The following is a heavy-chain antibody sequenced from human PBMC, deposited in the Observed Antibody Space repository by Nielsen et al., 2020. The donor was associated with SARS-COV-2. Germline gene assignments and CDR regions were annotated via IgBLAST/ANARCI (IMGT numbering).Heavy chain of an antibody. CDR2: ISWNSGSI. CDR1: GFTFDDYA. Sequence: SLKISCAASGFTFDDYAMHWVRQAPGKGLEWVSDISWNSGSIGYADSVKGRFTISRDNSKNTLYLQMNSLRAEDTAVYYCARDLVLGDGYYYYGMDVWGQGTTVTVSS. D-gene: IGHD4-17*01. V-gene: IGHV3-9*01. J-gene: IGHJ6*02. CDR3: ARDLVLGDGYYYYGMDV.